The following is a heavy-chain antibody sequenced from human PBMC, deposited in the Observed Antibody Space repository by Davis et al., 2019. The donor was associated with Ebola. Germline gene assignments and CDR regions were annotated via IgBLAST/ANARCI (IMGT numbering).Heavy chain of an antibody. V-gene: IGHV1-2*04. CDR3: ARGSPDYGDLDDAFDI. D-gene: IGHD4-17*01. Sequence: ASVKVSCKASGYTFTGYYMHWARQAPGQGLEWMGWINPNSGGTNYAQKFQGWVTMTRDTSISTAYMELSRLRSDDTAVYYCARGSPDYGDLDDAFDIWGQGTMVTVSS. CDR2: INPNSGGT. CDR1: GYTFTGYY. J-gene: IGHJ3*02.